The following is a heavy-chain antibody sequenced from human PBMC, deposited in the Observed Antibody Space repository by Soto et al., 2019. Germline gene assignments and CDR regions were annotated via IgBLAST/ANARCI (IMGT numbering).Heavy chain of an antibody. CDR1: GFTFSSYS. Sequence: EVQLVESGGGLVKPGGSLRLSCAASGFTFSSYSMNWVRQAPGKGLEWVSSISSSSYIYYADSVKGRFTISRDNAKNSLYLQMNSLRAEDTAVYYCARDSTYYDILTGPYYYYGMDVWGQGTTVTVSS. V-gene: IGHV3-21*01. J-gene: IGHJ6*02. CDR3: ARDSTYYDILTGPYYYYGMDV. CDR2: ISSSSYI. D-gene: IGHD3-9*01.